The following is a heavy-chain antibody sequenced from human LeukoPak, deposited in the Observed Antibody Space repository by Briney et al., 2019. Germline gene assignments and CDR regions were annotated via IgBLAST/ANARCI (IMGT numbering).Heavy chain of an antibody. CDR1: GYTFTSYY. CDR2: ISPSGGST. J-gene: IGHJ4*02. V-gene: IGHV1-46*01. D-gene: IGHD3-22*01. Sequence: ASVKVSCKASGYTFTSYYMHWVRQAPRQGLEWMGIISPSGGSTSYAQKFQGRVTMTRDTSTSTVYMELSSLRSEDTAVYYCARVRFDYYDSSGYYTFDYWGQGTLVTVSS. CDR3: ARVRFDYYDSSGYYTFDY.